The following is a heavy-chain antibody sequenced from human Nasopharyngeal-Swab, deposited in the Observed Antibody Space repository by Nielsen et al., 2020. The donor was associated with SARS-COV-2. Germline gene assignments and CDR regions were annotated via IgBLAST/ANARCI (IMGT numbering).Heavy chain of an antibody. V-gene: IGHV2-26*01. Sequence: PGKALEWLAHFFSTGEPSYSSSLKRRLTVSEGTSKSQVVLTMTNMDPADTATYYCARKMYYFHAMDVWGQGTTVTVSS. CDR3: ARKMYYFHAMDV. J-gene: IGHJ6*02. D-gene: IGHD5-24*01. CDR2: FFSTGEP.